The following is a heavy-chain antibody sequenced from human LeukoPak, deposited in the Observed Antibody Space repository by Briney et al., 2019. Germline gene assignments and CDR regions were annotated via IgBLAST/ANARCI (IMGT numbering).Heavy chain of an antibody. D-gene: IGHD4-23*01. CDR3: AKRGFGGNSNDAFDI. CDR2: IRYDGSNK. J-gene: IGHJ3*02. Sequence: GSLRLSCAASGSTFSSYGMHWVRQAPGKGLEWVAFIRYDGSNKYYAESVKGRFTISRDNSKNTLYLQMNSLRAEDTAVYYCAKRGFGGNSNDAFDIWGQGTMVTVSS. V-gene: IGHV3-30*02. CDR1: GSTFSSYG.